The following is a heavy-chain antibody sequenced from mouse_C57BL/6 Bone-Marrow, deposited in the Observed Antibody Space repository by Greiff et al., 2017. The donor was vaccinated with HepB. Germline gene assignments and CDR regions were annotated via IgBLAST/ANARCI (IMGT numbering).Heavy chain of an antibody. J-gene: IGHJ1*03. CDR1: GYTFTSYW. Sequence: VQLQQPGAELVRPGTSVKLSCKASGYTFTSYWMHWVKQRPGQGLEWIGVIDPSDSYTNYNQKFKGKATLTVDTSSSTAYMQLSSLTSEDSAVYYCAREGDDYDGDWYFDVWGTGTTVTVSS. D-gene: IGHD2-4*01. CDR3: AREGDDYDGDWYFDV. V-gene: IGHV1-59*01. CDR2: IDPSDSYT.